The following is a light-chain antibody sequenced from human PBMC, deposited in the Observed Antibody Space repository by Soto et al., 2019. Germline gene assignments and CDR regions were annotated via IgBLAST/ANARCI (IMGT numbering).Light chain of an antibody. J-gene: IGKJ1*01. CDR2: DAS. CDR1: LSITSNF. V-gene: IGKV3-20*01. Sequence: EIVLTQSPGILSLSPGERATLSCRASLSITSNFLAWYQQKPGQAPRLLLYDASNRATGIPDRFSGSGSGTDFSLTISRLEPEDFGVYYCQQYGSSVWTFGQGTRVEIK. CDR3: QQYGSSVWT.